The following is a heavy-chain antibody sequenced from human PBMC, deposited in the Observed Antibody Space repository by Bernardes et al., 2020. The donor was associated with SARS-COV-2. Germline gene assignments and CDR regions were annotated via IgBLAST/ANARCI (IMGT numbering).Heavy chain of an antibody. Sequence: GGSLRLSCAASGFTFSSYGMHWVRQAPGKGLEWVAVIWYDGSNKYYADSVKGRFTISRDNSKNTLYLQMNSLRAEDTAVYYCARERIMIVEEGEADAFDIWGQGTMVTVSS. CDR3: ARERIMIVEEGEADAFDI. V-gene: IGHV3-33*08. J-gene: IGHJ3*02. CDR2: IWYDGSNK. D-gene: IGHD3-22*01. CDR1: GFTFSSYG.